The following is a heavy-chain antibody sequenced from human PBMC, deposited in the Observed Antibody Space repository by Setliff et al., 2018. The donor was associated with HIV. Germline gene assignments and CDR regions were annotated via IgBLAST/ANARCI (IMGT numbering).Heavy chain of an antibody. CDR2: ISGSGSTT. V-gene: IGHV3-23*01. J-gene: IGHJ3*02. CDR1: GFRFNIYA. CDR3: AKMGSPVGPDAFDI. Sequence: GGSLRLSCAASGFRFNIYAMTWVRQAPGKGLQWVSSISGSGSTTNYADSVKGRFTISRDNSKSTLYLQMNSLRDGDTALYYCAKMGSPVGPDAFDIWGQGTMVTVSS. D-gene: IGHD3-16*01.